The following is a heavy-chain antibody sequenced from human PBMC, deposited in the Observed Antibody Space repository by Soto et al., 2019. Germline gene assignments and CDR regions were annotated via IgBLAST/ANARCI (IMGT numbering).Heavy chain of an antibody. D-gene: IGHD3-9*01. Sequence: QLQLQESGPGLVKPSETLSLTCTVSGGSISSSSYYWGWIRQPPGKGLEWIGSIYYSGSTYYNPSLKSRVTISVDTSKNQFSLKLSSVTAADTAVYYCARGSHGDYTIFTNLGQGTLVTVSS. J-gene: IGHJ4*02. CDR1: GGSISSSSYY. CDR3: ARGSHGDYTIFTN. V-gene: IGHV4-39*01. CDR2: IYYSGST.